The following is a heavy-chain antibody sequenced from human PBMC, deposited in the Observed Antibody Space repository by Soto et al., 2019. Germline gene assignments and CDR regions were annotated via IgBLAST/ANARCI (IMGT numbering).Heavy chain of an antibody. V-gene: IGHV3-48*01. CDR3: ARGRRGLVRVGFDI. D-gene: IGHD3-10*01. CDR1: GFTFSTYT. J-gene: IGHJ3*02. CDR2: ISSSSSTI. Sequence: EMPLVESGGGLVQPGGSLRLSCAASGFTFSTYTMNWVRQAPGKGLEWVSYISSSSSTIDYADSVKGRLTISRDNARNSLYLQMNGLIVEDTAVYYCARGRRGLVRVGFDIWGQGTMVTVSS.